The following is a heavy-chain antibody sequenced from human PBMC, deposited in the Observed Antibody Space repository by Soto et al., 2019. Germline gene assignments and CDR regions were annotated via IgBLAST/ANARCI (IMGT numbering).Heavy chain of an antibody. CDR2: IYHSGST. V-gene: IGHV4-61*01. D-gene: IGHD6-6*01. CDR1: GGSVSIGSHY. Sequence: QVRLQESGPGLVKPSETLFLTCTVSGGSVSIGSHYWSWIRQPPGKGLEWMAYIYHSGSTDYNPCRETRVSVSVDLSKNQFSMRLDSVTAEDTAVYYCARARSDDLSSFDAFDIWGPGTMVTVSS. J-gene: IGHJ3*02. CDR3: ARARSDDLSSFDAFDI.